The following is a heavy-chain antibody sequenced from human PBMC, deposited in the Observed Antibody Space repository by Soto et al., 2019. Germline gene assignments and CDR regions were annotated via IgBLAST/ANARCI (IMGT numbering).Heavy chain of an antibody. CDR3: VVGLSFSSGRCYWHHCYRMYV. CDR2: IIPIFGTA. V-gene: IGHV1-69*13. J-gene: IGHJ6*02. D-gene: IGHD2-15*01. CDR1: GGTFSSYA. Sequence: SVKVSCKASGGTFSSYAISWVRQAPGQGLEWMGGIIPIFGTANYAQKFQGRVTITADESTSTAYMELSSLRSEDSAGYYCVVGLSFSSGRCYWHHCYRMYVCGQGTTVTVSS.